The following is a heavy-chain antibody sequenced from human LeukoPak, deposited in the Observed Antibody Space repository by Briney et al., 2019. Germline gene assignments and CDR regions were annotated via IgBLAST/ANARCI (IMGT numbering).Heavy chain of an antibody. J-gene: IGHJ6*03. CDR3: ARLGRYLRNKYYMDV. Sequence: SETLSLTCTVSGGSISINSYYWAWIRQPPGKGLEWIGSIYYTGTTNYNPSLKSRVTISVDTSKNQFSLKLSSVTAADTAVYYCARLGRYLRNKYYMDVWSKGTTVTISS. D-gene: IGHD3-10*01. CDR1: GGSISINSYY. CDR2: IYYTGTT. V-gene: IGHV4-39*07.